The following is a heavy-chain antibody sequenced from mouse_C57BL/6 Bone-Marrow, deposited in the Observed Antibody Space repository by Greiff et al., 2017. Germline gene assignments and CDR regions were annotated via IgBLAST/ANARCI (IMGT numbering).Heavy chain of an antibody. D-gene: IGHD2-5*01. V-gene: IGHV1-81*01. Sequence: QVQLQQSGAELARPGASVKLSCKASGYTFTSYGISWVKQRTGQGLEWIGEIYPRSGNTYYNEKFKGKATLTADKSSSTAYMELRSLTSEDSAVYVCARSDSYYSNYLAWFAYWGQGTLVTVSA. CDR3: ARSDSYYSNYLAWFAY. CDR1: GYTFTSYG. CDR2: IYPRSGNT. J-gene: IGHJ3*01.